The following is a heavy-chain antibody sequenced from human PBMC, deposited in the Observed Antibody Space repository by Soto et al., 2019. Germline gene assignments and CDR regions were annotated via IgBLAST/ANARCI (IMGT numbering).Heavy chain of an antibody. CDR3: ARSYSSIAARPARKIFDY. D-gene: IGHD6-6*01. J-gene: IGHJ4*02. Sequence: PSETLSLTCTFSGCSISSSSYYWGWIRQPPGKGLEWIGSIYYSGSTYYNPSLKSRVTISVDTSKNQFSLKLSTVTAADTAVYYCARSYSSIAARPARKIFDYWGQGTLVTVSS. V-gene: IGHV4-39*01. CDR2: IYYSGST. CDR1: GCSISSSSYY.